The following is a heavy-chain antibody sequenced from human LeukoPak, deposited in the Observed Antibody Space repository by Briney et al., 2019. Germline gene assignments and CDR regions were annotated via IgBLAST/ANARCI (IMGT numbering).Heavy chain of an antibody. Sequence: PSQTLSLTCAVSGGSISSGGYSWSWIRQPPGKGLEWIGYIYHSGSTNYNPSLQSRVTISVDTSKNQFSLSLNSVTAADTAVYYCARGGAARLHFQNWGQGTLVTVSS. V-gene: IGHV4-30-2*01. CDR3: ARGGAARLHFQN. J-gene: IGHJ1*01. D-gene: IGHD6-6*01. CDR2: IYHSGST. CDR1: GGSISSGGYS.